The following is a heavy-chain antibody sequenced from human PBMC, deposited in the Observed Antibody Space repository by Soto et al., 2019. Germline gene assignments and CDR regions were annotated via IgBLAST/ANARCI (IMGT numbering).Heavy chain of an antibody. Sequence: QVQLVQSGTEVKKPGSSVKVSCKASGGTFNKYAIAWVRQAPGQGLEWMGGITPLFGTPNYAQRFQGRVTISADEVTSTAYMELRSLRSDDTGVYYCARQFDYDTSGYYYAYWGQGTLVTVSS. J-gene: IGHJ4*02. CDR1: GGTFNKYA. D-gene: IGHD3-22*01. CDR2: ITPLFGTP. V-gene: IGHV1-69*01. CDR3: ARQFDYDTSGYYYAY.